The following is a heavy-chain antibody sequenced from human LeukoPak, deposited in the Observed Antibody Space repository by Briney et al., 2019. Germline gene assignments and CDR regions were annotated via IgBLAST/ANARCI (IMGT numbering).Heavy chain of an antibody. J-gene: IGHJ4*02. CDR1: GGSISSYY. Sequence: SETLSLTCTVSGGSISSYYWSWIRQPPGKGLEWIGYIYYSGSTNYNPSLKSRVTISVDTSKNQFSLELSSVTAADTAVYYCAREGYSCGAGYFDYWGQGTLVTVSS. V-gene: IGHV4-59*01. CDR3: AREGYSCGAGYFDY. CDR2: IYYSGST. D-gene: IGHD5-18*01.